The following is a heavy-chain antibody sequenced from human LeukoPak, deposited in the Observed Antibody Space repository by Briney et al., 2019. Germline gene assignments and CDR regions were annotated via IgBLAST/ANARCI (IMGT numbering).Heavy chain of an antibody. CDR2: INHSGST. Sequence: PSEALSLTCAVYGGSFSGYYWSWIRQPPGKGLEWIGEINHSGSTNYNPSLKGRVTISVDTSKNQCSLKLSSVTAADTAVYYCARGRGRRAAAARFDAWGQGTLVTVSS. D-gene: IGHD6-13*01. J-gene: IGHJ5*02. V-gene: IGHV4-34*01. CDR3: ARGRGRRAAAARFDA. CDR1: GGSFSGYY.